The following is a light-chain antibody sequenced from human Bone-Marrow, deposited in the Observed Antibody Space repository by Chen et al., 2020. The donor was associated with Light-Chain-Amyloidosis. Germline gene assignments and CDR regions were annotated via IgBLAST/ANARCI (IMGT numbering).Light chain of an antibody. CDR2: EVP. CDR3: SSYAGTNNWV. V-gene: IGLV2-8*01. Sequence: QSALTQPPSASGSPGQSVTGPRTGTSSDVGRYNYVSWYQQLPGKAPQLMIYEVPKRPSGVPDRFSGSKSGNTASLTVSGLRADDEADYFCSSYAGTNNWVFGGGTKVTVL. CDR1: SSDVGRYNY. J-gene: IGLJ3*02.